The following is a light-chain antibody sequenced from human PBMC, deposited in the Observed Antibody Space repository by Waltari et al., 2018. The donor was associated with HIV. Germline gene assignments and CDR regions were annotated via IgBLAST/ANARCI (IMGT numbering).Light chain of an antibody. CDR3: CSYAGTYTWV. V-gene: IGLV2-11*02. CDR2: DVS. CDR1: HSGVGVCNS. J-gene: IGLJ3*02. Sequence: QSGLIHSPPVSRSPGPSVSSGSTGPHSGVGVCNSLSLYQQHPGRAPNLMIFDVSKRPSGVPDRFSGSKSGNTASLTISGLQAEDEADYYCCSYAGTYTWVFGGGTKLTVL.